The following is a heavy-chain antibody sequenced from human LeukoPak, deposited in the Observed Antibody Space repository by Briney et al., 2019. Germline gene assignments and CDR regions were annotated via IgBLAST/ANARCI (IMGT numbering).Heavy chain of an antibody. Sequence: ASVKVSCKASGYTFTSYGISWVRQAHGQGLEWMGWISAYNGNTNYAQKLQGRVTMTTETSTSTAYMELRSLRSDDTAVYYCATSTTALIVYYFDYWGQGTLVTVSS. CDR3: ATSTTALIVYYFDY. J-gene: IGHJ4*02. V-gene: IGHV1-18*01. CDR2: ISAYNGNT. CDR1: GYTFTSYG. D-gene: IGHD4-11*01.